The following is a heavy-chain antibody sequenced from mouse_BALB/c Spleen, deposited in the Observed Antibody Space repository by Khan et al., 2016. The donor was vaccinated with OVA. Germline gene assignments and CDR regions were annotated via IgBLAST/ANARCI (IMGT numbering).Heavy chain of an antibody. J-gene: IGHJ4*01. Sequence: DLVKPGASVKLSCRASGYTFTSYWINWIKQRPGQGLEWVGDIGPGSGNTYYNEIFKGKATLTVDTSHSTAYIQLSSLSSEDSAVYFGARSTYYCSRPYAMDYWGQGTSVTVSS. CDR1: GYTFTSYW. D-gene: IGHD1-1*01. V-gene: IGHV1S41*01. CDR3: ARSTYYCSRPYAMDY. CDR2: IGPGSGNT.